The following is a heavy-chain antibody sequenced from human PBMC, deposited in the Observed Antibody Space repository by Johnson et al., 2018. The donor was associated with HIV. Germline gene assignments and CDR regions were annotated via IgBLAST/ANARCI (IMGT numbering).Heavy chain of an antibody. D-gene: IGHD6-19*01. J-gene: IGHJ3*02. CDR2: IRSSGRTI. CDR1: GFTFGDYY. CDR3: ARGQWLVPGAFDI. Sequence: QVQLVESGGGLVKPGGSLRLSCAASGFTFGDYYMSWIRQAPGKGLEWVSYIRSSGRTIYYVDSVKGRFTISRDNTKNSLYLQMNSVRDDDTAVYYCARGQWLVPGAFDIWGKGTKVTVSS. V-gene: IGHV3-11*04.